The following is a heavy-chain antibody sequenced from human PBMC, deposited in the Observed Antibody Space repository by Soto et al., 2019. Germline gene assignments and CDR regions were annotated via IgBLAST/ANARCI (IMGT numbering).Heavy chain of an antibody. D-gene: IGHD6-19*01. CDR2: IIPIFGTA. Sequence: SVKVSCPGFGGTLISYAGIWVRQAPGQGLEWMGGIIPIFGTANYAQKFQGRVTITADESTSTAYMELSSLRSEDTAVYYCARPHLGYSSGWYYDYWGQGTLVTVSS. CDR1: GGTLISYA. V-gene: IGHV1-69*01. CDR3: ARPHLGYSSGWYYDY. J-gene: IGHJ4*02.